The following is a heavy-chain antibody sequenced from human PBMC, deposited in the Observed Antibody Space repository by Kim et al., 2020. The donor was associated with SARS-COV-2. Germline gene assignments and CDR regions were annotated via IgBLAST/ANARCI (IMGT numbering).Heavy chain of an antibody. Sequence: GGSLRLSCATSGFTFSAYDMNWVRRAPGKGLEWLSFITKSSATIYYANSLKGRFTISRDNAKNSLYLQMNSLRDEDTALYYCVRDRMGGAFDIWGQGTMVTVSS. V-gene: IGHV3-48*02. D-gene: IGHD3-16*01. J-gene: IGHJ3*02. CDR1: GFTFSAYD. CDR2: ITKSSATI. CDR3: VRDRMGGAFDI.